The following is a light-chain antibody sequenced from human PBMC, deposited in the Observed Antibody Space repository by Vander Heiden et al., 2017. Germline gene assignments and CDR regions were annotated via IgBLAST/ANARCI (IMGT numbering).Light chain of an antibody. V-gene: IGLV1-47*01. CDR2: RDN. CDR3: AAWDDSLRGPL. J-gene: IGLJ3*02. CDR1: TSNIGSNY. Sequence: QSVLTQPPSASATPGQRVTISCSGSTSNIGSNYVHWYQQFPGTAPKLLMYRDNQRPSGVPDRFSGSRSGTSASLAISGLRSEDEADYFCAAWDDSLRGPLFGGGTKLTVL.